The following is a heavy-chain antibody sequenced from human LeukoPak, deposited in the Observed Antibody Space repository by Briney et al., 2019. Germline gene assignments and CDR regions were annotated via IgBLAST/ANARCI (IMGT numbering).Heavy chain of an antibody. CDR3: ARGTRIAAAVTYYYYYMDV. D-gene: IGHD6-13*01. CDR2: INPNSGGT. V-gene: IGHV1-2*02. Sequence: ASVKVSCKASGYTFTGYYMHWVRQAPGQGLEWMGWINPNSGGTNYAQKFQGRVTMTRDTSISTAYMELSRLRSDDTAVYYCARGTRIAAAVTYYYYYMDVWGKGTTVTVSS. J-gene: IGHJ6*03. CDR1: GYTFTGYY.